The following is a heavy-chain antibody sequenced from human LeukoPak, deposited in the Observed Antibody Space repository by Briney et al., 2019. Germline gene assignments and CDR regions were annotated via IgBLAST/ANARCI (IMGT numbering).Heavy chain of an antibody. Sequence: GGSLRLSCAASGFTFSSYSVNWVRQAPGKGLEWVSSISSSSSYIYYADSVKGRFTISRDNAKNSLYLQMNSLRAEDTAVYYCARGGYDPYYFDYWGQGTLVTVSS. D-gene: IGHD5-12*01. V-gene: IGHV3-21*01. J-gene: IGHJ4*02. CDR2: ISSSSSYI. CDR3: ARGGYDPYYFDY. CDR1: GFTFSSYS.